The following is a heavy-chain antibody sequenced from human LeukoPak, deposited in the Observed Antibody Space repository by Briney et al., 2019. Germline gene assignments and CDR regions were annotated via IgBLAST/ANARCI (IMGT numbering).Heavy chain of an antibody. CDR3: ARFAVHRRLAVAGQFGLDY. D-gene: IGHD6-19*01. CDR1: GYTFTSYY. Sequence: ASVKVSCKASGYTFTSYYMHWVRQAPGQGLEWMGIINPSGGNTNYVQKFQGRVTMTRDTSTSTVYMELSSLRSGDTAVYYCARFAVHRRLAVAGQFGLDYWGQGTLVTVSS. CDR2: INPSGGNT. J-gene: IGHJ4*02. V-gene: IGHV1-46*01.